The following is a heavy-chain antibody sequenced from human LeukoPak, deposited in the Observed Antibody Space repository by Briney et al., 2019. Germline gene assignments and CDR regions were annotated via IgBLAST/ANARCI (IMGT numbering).Heavy chain of an antibody. D-gene: IGHD3-9*01. Sequence: GPSVKVSCKASGYPFTRYDIHWVRQASGQGLECMGWMNPHSGNRGYAQKFQGRDTMTRHTSISTAYMELSSLRSEDTAVYYCARVDSSTDAFDISGERTMVTVSS. CDR1: GYPFTRYD. CDR2: MNPHSGNR. CDR3: ARVDSSTDAFDI. V-gene: IGHV1-8*01. J-gene: IGHJ3*02.